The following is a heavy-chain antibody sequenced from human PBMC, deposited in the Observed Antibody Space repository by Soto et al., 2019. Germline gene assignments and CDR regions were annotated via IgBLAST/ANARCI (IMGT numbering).Heavy chain of an antibody. V-gene: IGHV3-7*05. J-gene: IGHJ3*02. Sequence: EGQLVESGGGLVQSGGSLRLSFVASGFTFGNYWMTWVRQAPGKGQEWVANIKRDGSETYLVDSVRGRFTISRDNAKNSLYLQMNSLRAEDTAVYYCAKDDNYCAGGICYDVFDIWGQGTMVTVSS. CDR3: AKDDNYCAGGICYDVFDI. CDR2: IKRDGSET. CDR1: GFTFGNYW. D-gene: IGHD2-8*02.